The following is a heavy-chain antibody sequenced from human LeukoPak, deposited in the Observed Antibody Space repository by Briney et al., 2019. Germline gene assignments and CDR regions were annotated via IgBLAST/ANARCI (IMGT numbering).Heavy chain of an antibody. CDR3: ARANTIMTTVVTSFNS. V-gene: IGHV1-2*02. Sequence: GASVNVSCKASGSTFTDYHIHWVRQAPGQGLEWMGWIGPNSGGTDYAQKFQGRVTMTRDTSISTAYLVLSRLASDDTAVYYCARANTIMTTVVTSFNSWGQGTLVTVSS. CDR1: GSTFTDYH. CDR2: IGPNSGGT. J-gene: IGHJ4*02. D-gene: IGHD4-23*01.